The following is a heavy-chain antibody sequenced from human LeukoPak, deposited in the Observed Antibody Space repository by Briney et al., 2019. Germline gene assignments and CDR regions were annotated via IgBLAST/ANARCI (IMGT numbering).Heavy chain of an antibody. D-gene: IGHD3-22*01. Sequence: PGGSLRLSCAASGFTFSSYAMNWVRQAPGKGLEWVSSISGSGGSIYYADSVKGRFTISRDNSKNTLYLQMNSLRAEDTAVYYCGGSPLRDSSGYYYFDYWGQGTLVTVSS. V-gene: IGHV3-23*01. CDR3: GGSPLRDSSGYYYFDY. J-gene: IGHJ4*02. CDR1: GFTFSSYA. CDR2: ISGSGGSI.